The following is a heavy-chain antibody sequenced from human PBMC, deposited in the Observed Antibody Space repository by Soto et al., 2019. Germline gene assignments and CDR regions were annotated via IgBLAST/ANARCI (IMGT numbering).Heavy chain of an antibody. D-gene: IGHD3-9*01. J-gene: IGHJ4*02. CDR3: VHRGPVDETGMGFDF. V-gene: IGHV2-5*02. CDR1: GFSLNSRGVG. CDR2: VYWDDDK. Sequence: QITLRASGPALVKPTQPLTLTCTFSGFSLNSRGVGVGWVRQPPGKALEWLAIVYWDDDKRDRPSLRSRLSIRKDTPKNQVVLTLTNTDPVDTATYYCVHRGPVDETGMGFDFWGQGSLVTVSS.